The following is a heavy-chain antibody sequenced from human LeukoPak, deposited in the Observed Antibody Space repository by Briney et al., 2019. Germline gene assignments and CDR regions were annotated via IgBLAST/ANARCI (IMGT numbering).Heavy chain of an antibody. Sequence: GGSLRLSCAASGFTFSSYSMNWVRQAPGKGLEWVSYISSSSSTIYYADSVKGRFTISRDNAKNSLYLQMNSLRAEDTAVYYCARDGIAAAEAYYYYYYMDVWGKGTTVTVSS. J-gene: IGHJ6*03. D-gene: IGHD6-13*01. V-gene: IGHV3-48*01. CDR3: ARDGIAAAEAYYYYYYMDV. CDR1: GFTFSSYS. CDR2: ISSSSSTI.